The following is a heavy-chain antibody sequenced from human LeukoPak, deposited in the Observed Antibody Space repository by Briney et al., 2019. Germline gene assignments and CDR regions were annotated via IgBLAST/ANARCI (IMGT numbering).Heavy chain of an antibody. J-gene: IGHJ4*02. CDR3: ARDGTVGFDY. CDR2: IYYSGST. V-gene: IGHV4-31*03. CDR1: GGSISSSSYY. D-gene: IGHD4-23*01. Sequence: SETLSLTCTVSGGSISSSSYYWSWIRQHPGKGLEWIGYIYYSGSTYYSPSLKSRVTISVDTSKNQFSLKLSSVTAADTAVYYCARDGTVGFDYWGQGTLVTVSS.